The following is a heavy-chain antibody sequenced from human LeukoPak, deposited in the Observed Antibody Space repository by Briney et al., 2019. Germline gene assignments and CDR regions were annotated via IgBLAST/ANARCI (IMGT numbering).Heavy chain of an antibody. J-gene: IGHJ4*02. CDR3: AKDMGCSSTSCYVGGPFDY. Sequence: GGSLRLSCAASGFTFSNYGMNWVRQAPGKGLEWVSAISGSGHNTYYADSVKGRFTISRDNAKNSLYLQMNSLRAEDTALYYCAKDMGCSSTSCYVGGPFDYWGQGTLVTVSS. D-gene: IGHD2-2*01. V-gene: IGHV3-23*01. CDR2: ISGSGHNT. CDR1: GFTFSNYG.